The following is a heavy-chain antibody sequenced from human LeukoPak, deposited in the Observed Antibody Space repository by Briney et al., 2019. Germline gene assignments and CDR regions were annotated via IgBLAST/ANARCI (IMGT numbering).Heavy chain of an antibody. CDR1: GDSISSSSYY. CDR3: AREFSWQQRGIDY. J-gene: IGHJ4*02. CDR2: IYYTGST. D-gene: IGHD6-13*01. Sequence: SETLSLTCTVSGDSISSSSYYWGWIRQPPGKGLEWIGNIYYTGSTNYNPSLKSRVTMSVDTSKNQFSLKLSSVTAADTAVYYCAREFSWQQRGIDYWGQGTLVTVSS. V-gene: IGHV4-39*07.